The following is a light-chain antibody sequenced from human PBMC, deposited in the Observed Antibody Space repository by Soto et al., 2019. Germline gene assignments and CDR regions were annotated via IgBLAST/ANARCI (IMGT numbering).Light chain of an antibody. V-gene: IGKV4-1*01. J-gene: IGKJ1*01. CDR1: QSVLYSSNNKNY. CDR3: QQYYTTHRT. Sequence: IVMTQSQDSLYVSLGERATINCKSSQSVLYSSNNKNYLGWYQNKPRQPHKLLRSWASNRESAVPDRFSGSGSGTDFTLTISSPRDEAVAVYDCQQYYTTHRTFGPGTKVEIK. CDR2: WAS.